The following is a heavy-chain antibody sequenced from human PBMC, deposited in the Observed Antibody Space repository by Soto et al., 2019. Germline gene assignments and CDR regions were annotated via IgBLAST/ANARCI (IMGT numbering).Heavy chain of an antibody. V-gene: IGHV3-48*01. CDR3: ARGFYNWNYVVDY. CDR2: ISSVSSTR. D-gene: IGHD1-7*01. CDR1: GFTFSTYS. J-gene: IGHJ4*02. Sequence: EVQLVESGGGLEQPGGSLRLSCAASGFTFSTYSMSWVRQAPGKGLEWVSFISSVSSTRYYADSVKGRFTISRDNAKNSLYLQMNSLRAEDTAIYYCARGFYNWNYVVDYWGQGTLVTVSS.